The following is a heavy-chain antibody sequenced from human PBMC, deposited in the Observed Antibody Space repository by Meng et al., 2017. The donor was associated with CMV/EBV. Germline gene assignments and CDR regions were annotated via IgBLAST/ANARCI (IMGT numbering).Heavy chain of an antibody. Sequence: ASVKVSCKVSGYTLTELSMHWVRQAPGKGLEWMGGFDPEDGETIYAQKFQGRVTMTEDTSTDTAYMELSSLRSEDTAVYYWATDSRAEGGWEVPLNDAFDIWGQGTMVTVSS. D-gene: IGHD1-26*01. CDR3: ATDSRAEGGWEVPLNDAFDI. V-gene: IGHV1-24*01. CDR2: FDPEDGET. CDR1: GYTLTELS. J-gene: IGHJ3*02.